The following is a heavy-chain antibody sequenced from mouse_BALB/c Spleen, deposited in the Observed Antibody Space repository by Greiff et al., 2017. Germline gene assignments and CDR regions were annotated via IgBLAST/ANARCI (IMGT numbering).Heavy chain of an antibody. CDR1: GFTFSSYT. CDR3: TRDPYYGSSLYYFDY. Sequence: EVQLVESGGGLVKPGGSLKLSCAASGFTFSSYTMSWVRQTPEKRLEWVATISSGGSYTYYPDSVKGRFTISRDNAKNTLYLQMSSLKSEDTAMYYCTRDPYYGSSLYYFDYWGQGTTLTVSS. CDR2: ISSGGSYT. J-gene: IGHJ2*01. D-gene: IGHD1-1*01. V-gene: IGHV5-6-4*01.